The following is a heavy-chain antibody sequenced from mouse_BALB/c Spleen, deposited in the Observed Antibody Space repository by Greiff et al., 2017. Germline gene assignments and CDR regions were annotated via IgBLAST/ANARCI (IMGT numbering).Heavy chain of an antibody. CDR3: ARYGNYDFYYAMDY. V-gene: IGHV5-17*02. CDR2: ISSGSSTI. J-gene: IGHJ4*01. Sequence: EVMLVESGGGLVQPGGSRKLSCAASGFTFSSFGMHWVRQAPEKGLEWVAYISSGSSTIYYADTVKGRFTISRDNPKNTLFLQMTSLRSEDTAMYYCARYGNYDFYYAMDYWGQGTSVTVSS. CDR1: GFTFSSFG. D-gene: IGHD2-1*01.